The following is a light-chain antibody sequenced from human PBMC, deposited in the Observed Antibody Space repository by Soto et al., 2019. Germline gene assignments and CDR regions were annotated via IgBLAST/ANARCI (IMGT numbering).Light chain of an antibody. CDR1: QDINIY. V-gene: IGKV1-33*01. Sequence: DIQMTQSPSSLSACVGDRVTITCQASQDINIYLNWYQQKPGKAPKLLIYDASNLATGVPSKFSGSGSETDFTFTINSLQPEDIATYFCQQYGNLPLSFGGGTKVEIK. CDR2: DAS. J-gene: IGKJ4*01. CDR3: QQYGNLPLS.